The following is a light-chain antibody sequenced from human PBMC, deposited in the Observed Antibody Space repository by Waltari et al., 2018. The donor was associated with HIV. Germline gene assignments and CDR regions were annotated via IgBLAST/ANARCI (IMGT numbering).Light chain of an antibody. J-gene: IGKJ4*01. Sequence: EIVLTQFPATLSVSLGERAALSCRASQSVGSNLAWYQQRPGQAPTLLIYGASTRATGVSARFSGSGSGTEFILTINSLQSEDSADYFCHQYNDWPPPLTFGGGTKLEIK. V-gene: IGKV3-15*01. CDR3: HQYNDWPPPLT. CDR2: GAS. CDR1: QSVGSN.